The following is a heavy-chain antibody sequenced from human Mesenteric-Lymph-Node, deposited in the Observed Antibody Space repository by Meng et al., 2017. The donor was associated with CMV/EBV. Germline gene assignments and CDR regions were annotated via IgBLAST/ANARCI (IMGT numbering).Heavy chain of an antibody. CDR2: MNPKSGNT. CDR3: ARWFKGIGADY. J-gene: IGHJ4*02. Sequence: CKASGYTFINHDINWVRQATGHGLEWMGWMNPKSGNTGYAQKLQGRVTMTRDTSIDTAYLELTSLGSDDTAVYYCARWFKGIGADYWGQGTLVTVSS. CDR1: GYTFINHD. V-gene: IGHV1-8*01. D-gene: IGHD3-10*01.